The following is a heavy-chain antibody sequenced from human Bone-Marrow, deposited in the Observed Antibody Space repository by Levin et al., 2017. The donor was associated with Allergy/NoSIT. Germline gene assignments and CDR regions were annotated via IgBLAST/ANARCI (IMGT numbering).Heavy chain of an antibody. D-gene: IGHD4-23*01. CDR2: IIPIFGAA. CDR1: GGTFSGYA. CDR3: ARRWGDYGGWAFDI. V-gene: IGHV1-69*13. Sequence: ASVKVSCKASGGTFSGYAISWVRQAPGQGLEWMGGIIPIFGAANYAQKFQGRVTITADESTSTAYVEMNSLRSEDTAVYYCARRWGDYGGWAFDIWGQGTMVTVSS. J-gene: IGHJ3*02.